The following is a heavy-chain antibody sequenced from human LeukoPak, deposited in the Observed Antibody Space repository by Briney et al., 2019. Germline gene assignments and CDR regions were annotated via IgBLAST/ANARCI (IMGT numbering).Heavy chain of an antibody. CDR3: ARVAAAGYFDY. CDR2: IYYSGST. V-gene: IGHV4-31*03. D-gene: IGHD6-13*01. J-gene: IGHJ4*02. CDR1: GGSISSGGYY. Sequence: NPSQTLSLTCTVSGGSISSGGYYWSWIRQHPGKGLEWIGYIYYSGSTYYNPSLKSRVTISVDTSKNQFSLKLSSVTAADTAVYYCARVAAAGYFDYWGQGTLVTVSS.